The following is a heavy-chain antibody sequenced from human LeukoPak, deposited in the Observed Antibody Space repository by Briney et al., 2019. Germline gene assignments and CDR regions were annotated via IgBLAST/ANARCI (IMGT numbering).Heavy chain of an antibody. CDR3: ARALGRQHFYGSGTYKKNYYYMDV. J-gene: IGHJ6*03. CDR2: INPNSGGT. Sequence: ASVKVSCKASGYTFTGYYMHWVRKAPGQGLEWMGWINPNSGGTNYAQKFQGRVTMTRDTSLSTAYMELSRLTSDDTAVYYCARALGRQHFYGSGTYKKNYYYMDVWGKGTTVTISS. V-gene: IGHV1-2*02. D-gene: IGHD3-10*01. CDR1: GYTFTGYY.